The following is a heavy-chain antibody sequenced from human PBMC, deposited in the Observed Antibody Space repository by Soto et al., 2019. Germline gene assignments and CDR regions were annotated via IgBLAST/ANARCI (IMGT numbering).Heavy chain of an antibody. CDR3: AFQNSPKSYRLILDY. Sequence: GESLKISCKGSGYSFTSYWIGWVRQMPGKGLEWMGIIYPGDSDTRYSPSFQGQVTISADRSISTAYLQWSSLRSDDTAVYYCAFQNSPKSYRLILDYWGQGTLVTVSS. D-gene: IGHD3-16*02. CDR2: IYPGDSDT. CDR1: GYSFTSYW. J-gene: IGHJ4*01. V-gene: IGHV5-51*01.